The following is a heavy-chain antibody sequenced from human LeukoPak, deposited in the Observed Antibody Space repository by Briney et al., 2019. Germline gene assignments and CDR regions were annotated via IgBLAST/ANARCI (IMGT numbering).Heavy chain of an antibody. Sequence: GGSLRLSSAASGFTLSSYDVHWVRPADEKGLEWVSAIGTTGDQYYPGCVKGLLSISREKATNSLYLQRNNLRAGDTAVYYCARASKNRYNWNDGWHAFDIWGQGTMVTVSA. CDR1: GFTLSSYD. J-gene: IGHJ3*02. D-gene: IGHD1-20*01. CDR3: ARASKNRYNWNDGWHAFDI. V-gene: IGHV3-13*05. CDR2: IGTTGDQ.